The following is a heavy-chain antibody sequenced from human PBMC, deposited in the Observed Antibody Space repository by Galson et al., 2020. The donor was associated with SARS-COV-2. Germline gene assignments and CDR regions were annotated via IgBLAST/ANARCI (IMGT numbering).Heavy chain of an antibody. Sequence: GGSLRLSCAASGFTFSSYAMNWVRQAPGEGLEWVSAISGSGDTTHYAGSVKGRFTISRDNSKNTLYMQMNSVRAEDTAVYYRAKRLYSSSQSETRGMDVWGQGATVTVSS. J-gene: IGHJ6*02. CDR3: AKRLYSSSQSETRGMDV. CDR1: GFTFSSYA. V-gene: IGHV3-23*01. D-gene: IGHD6-13*01. CDR2: ISGSGDTT.